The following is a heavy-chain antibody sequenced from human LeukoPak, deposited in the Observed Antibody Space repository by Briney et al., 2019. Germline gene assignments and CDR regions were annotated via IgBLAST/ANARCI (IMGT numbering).Heavy chain of an antibody. CDR2: IKSKTDGGTT. CDR3: TTDRYYDYVWGSYRYTSFGY. V-gene: IGHV3-15*01. CDR1: GFTFSNAW. Sequence: GGSLRLSCAASGFTFSNAWMSWVRHPPGKGLEWVGRIKSKTDGGTTDYAAPVKGRFTISRDDSKNTLYLQMNSLKTEDTAVYYCTTDRYYDYVWGSYRYTSFGYWGQGTLVTVSS. J-gene: IGHJ4*02. D-gene: IGHD3-16*02.